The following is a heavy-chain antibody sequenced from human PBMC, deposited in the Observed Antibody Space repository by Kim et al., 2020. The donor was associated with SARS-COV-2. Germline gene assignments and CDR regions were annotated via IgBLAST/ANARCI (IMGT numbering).Heavy chain of an antibody. CDR2: IYYSGST. V-gene: IGHV4-30-4*01. CDR1: GGSISSGDYY. CDR3: ARVYNWNYPYYFDY. Sequence: SETLSLTCTVSGGSISSGDYYWSWIRQPPWKGLEWIGYIYYSGSTYYNPSLKSRVTISVDTSKNQFSLKLSSVTAADTAVYYCARVYNWNYPYYFDYWGQGTLVTVSS. J-gene: IGHJ4*02. D-gene: IGHD1-7*01.